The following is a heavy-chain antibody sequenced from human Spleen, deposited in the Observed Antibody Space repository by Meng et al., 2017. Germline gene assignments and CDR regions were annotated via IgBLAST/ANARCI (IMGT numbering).Heavy chain of an antibody. CDR2: IYHIGST. V-gene: IGHV4-4*02. CDR3: ARVGESGDSLDS. CDR1: GASIIGSHW. D-gene: IGHD2-21*01. Sequence: GQLQTPGPGLVKPSGTLCLPCVVSGASIIGSHWWSWVRQPPGKGLEWIGEIYHIGSTNYNPSLKSRVTILVDKSKNEFSLDLSSVTAADTAVYYCARVGESGDSLDSWGQGTLVTVSS. J-gene: IGHJ4*02.